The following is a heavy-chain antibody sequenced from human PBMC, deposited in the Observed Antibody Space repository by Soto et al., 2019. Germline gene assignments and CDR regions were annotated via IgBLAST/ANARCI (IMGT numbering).Heavy chain of an antibody. J-gene: IGHJ4*02. CDR1: GGSMSSYY. CDR2: IYYTGTT. V-gene: IGHV4-59*01. CDR3: ARGPSGDNY. Sequence: SETLSLTCNVSGGSMSSYYWSWIRQSPGRGLEWIGYIYYTGTTNYNPSLKGRVTISVDTSKNQFSLKLTPVTAADTAVYYCARGPSGDNYWGQGTLVTVSS. D-gene: IGHD2-15*01.